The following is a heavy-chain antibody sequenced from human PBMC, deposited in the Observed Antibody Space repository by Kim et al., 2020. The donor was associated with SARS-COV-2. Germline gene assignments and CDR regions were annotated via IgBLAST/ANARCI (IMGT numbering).Heavy chain of an antibody. V-gene: IGHV3-15*01. CDR3: LTGPTWGY. CDR1: GFTFSNAW. D-gene: IGHD3-16*01. Sequence: GGSLRLSCAASGFTFSNAWMNWVRQAPGKGLEWVGHIKTKTDGGTTDYAAPVKGRFTISRDDSKNTLFLQMNSLKTEDTAVYYCLTGPTWGYWGQGTLVTVSS. CDR2: IKTKTDGGTT. J-gene: IGHJ4*02.